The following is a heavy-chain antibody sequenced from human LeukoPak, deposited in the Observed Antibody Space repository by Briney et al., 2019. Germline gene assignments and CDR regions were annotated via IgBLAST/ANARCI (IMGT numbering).Heavy chain of an antibody. Sequence: GASVKVSCKASGYTLTSYDSNWVRQPSGQGLEWMGLMNPNRGNTGIAQKFRDRVTNTRNTSLNTANMALNDQSSERTAVYYCAWSRAVMEYATWVHLFDPWGQGTLVTVSS. V-gene: IGHV1-8*01. D-gene: IGHD2-8*01. CDR2: MNPNRGNT. J-gene: IGHJ5*02. CDR1: GYTLTSYD. CDR3: AWSRAVMEYATWVHLFDP.